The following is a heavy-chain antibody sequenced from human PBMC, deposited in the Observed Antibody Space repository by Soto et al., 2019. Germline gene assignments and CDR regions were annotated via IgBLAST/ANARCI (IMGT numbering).Heavy chain of an antibody. V-gene: IGHV3-11*01. CDR2: ISGSGSSSI. J-gene: IGHJ6*02. CDR3: ARSSATVNGLWGYGLVV. Sequence: QVQLVESGGALVKPGGSLRLSCAASGFTFSDYFMTWIRQAPGKGLEWVSYISGSGSSSIFYADSVQGRFTISRDNAKNSLYLQMNSLRAEDTSVYYCARSSATVNGLWGYGLVVLGQGTTVTVSS. CDR1: GFTFSDYF. D-gene: IGHD3-16*01.